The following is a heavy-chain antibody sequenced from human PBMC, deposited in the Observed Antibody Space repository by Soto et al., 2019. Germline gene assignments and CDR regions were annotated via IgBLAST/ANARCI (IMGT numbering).Heavy chain of an antibody. D-gene: IGHD4-17*01. J-gene: IGHJ1*01. V-gene: IGHV3-66*01. CDR3: ARSYSDYGDYLIHFQH. Sequence: GGSLRLSCAASGFSVSDNYMSWVRQAPGKGLEWVSIIYSDDRTSYADSVKGRFTISRDNSKNTLFLQMNSLRADDTAVYSCARSYSDYGDYLIHFQHWGQGT. CDR2: IYSDDRT. CDR1: GFSVSDNY.